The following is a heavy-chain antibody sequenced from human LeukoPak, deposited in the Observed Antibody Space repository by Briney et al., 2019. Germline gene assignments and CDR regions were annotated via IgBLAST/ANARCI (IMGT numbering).Heavy chain of an antibody. D-gene: IGHD2-21*01. CDR2: IKTKSDGGRT. CDR1: GFIFSNAW. CDR3: TTESRFRLILDY. Sequence: GGSLRLSCAASGFIFSNAWMSWVRQAPGKGLEWVARIKTKSDGGRTDYAAPVKGRFTISRDDSKKMIYLHMNSLKTEDTAVYYCTTESRFRLILDYWGQGALVTVSS. V-gene: IGHV3-15*01. J-gene: IGHJ4*02.